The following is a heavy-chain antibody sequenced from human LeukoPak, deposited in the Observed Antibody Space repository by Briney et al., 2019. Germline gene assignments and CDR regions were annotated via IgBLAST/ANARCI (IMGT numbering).Heavy chain of an antibody. V-gene: IGHV1-24*01. D-gene: IGHD3-10*01. CDR1: GYTLTELS. Sequence: ASVKVSCKVSGYTLTELSMHWVRQAPGKGLEWMGGFDPEDGETIYAQKFQGRVTMTEDTSTDTAYMELSSLRSEDTAVYYCATGLYGSGSYYRGWFDPWGQGTLVTVSS. CDR2: FDPEDGET. J-gene: IGHJ5*02. CDR3: ATGLYGSGSYYRGWFDP.